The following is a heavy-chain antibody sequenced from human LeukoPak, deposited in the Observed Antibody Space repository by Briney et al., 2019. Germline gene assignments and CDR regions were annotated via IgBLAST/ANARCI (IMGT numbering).Heavy chain of an antibody. D-gene: IGHD5-24*01. J-gene: IGHJ4*02. V-gene: IGHV3-66*01. CDR1: GFTVRSKY. Sequence: PGGSLRLSCSAYGFTVRSKYMSWLRQAPGKGLEWISVLFSGGDTYYTDSGKGRFTISRDDSKNTLYLQINNLRAEDTAVYYCARALVDGYHDFWGQGTLVTVSS. CDR2: LFSGGDT. CDR3: ARALVDGYHDF.